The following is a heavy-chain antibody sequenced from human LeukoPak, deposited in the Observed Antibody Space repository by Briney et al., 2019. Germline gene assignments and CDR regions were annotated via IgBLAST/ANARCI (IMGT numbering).Heavy chain of an antibody. Sequence: ASQTLSLTCTVSGGSISSGDYYWSWIRQPPGKGLEWIGYIYYSGSTYYYPSLKSRVTISVDTSKNQFSLKLSSVTAADTAVYYCARAPNDYSNAFDIWGQGTMVTVSS. D-gene: IGHD4-11*01. J-gene: IGHJ3*02. V-gene: IGHV4-30-4*01. CDR2: IYYSGST. CDR1: GGSISSGDYY. CDR3: ARAPNDYSNAFDI.